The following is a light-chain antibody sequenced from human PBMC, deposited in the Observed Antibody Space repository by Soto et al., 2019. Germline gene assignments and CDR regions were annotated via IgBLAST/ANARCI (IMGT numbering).Light chain of an antibody. Sequence: DIVMTQSPDSLAVSLGERATINCKSSQTILHDNNKNYLAWYQKKPGPPPKLLIYWASTRESGVPDRFSGSASGKDFVLTISSLQAEDVAIYYCQQYSSLPLTCGGGTNVEIK. CDR2: WAS. CDR1: QTILHDNNKNY. V-gene: IGKV4-1*01. J-gene: IGKJ4*01. CDR3: QQYSSLPLT.